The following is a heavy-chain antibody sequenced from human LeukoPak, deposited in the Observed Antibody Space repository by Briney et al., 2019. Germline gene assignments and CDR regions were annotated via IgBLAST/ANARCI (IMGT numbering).Heavy chain of an antibody. J-gene: IGHJ4*02. D-gene: IGHD3-10*01. Sequence: SETLSLTCTVSGGSISSSSYYWGWIRQPPGKGLEWIGSIYYSGSTYYNPSLKSRVTISVDTSKNQFSLKLSSVTAADTAVYYCARDLGAYGYYFDYWGQGTLVTVSS. CDR2: IYYSGST. V-gene: IGHV4-39*07. CDR1: GGSISSSSYY. CDR3: ARDLGAYGYYFDY.